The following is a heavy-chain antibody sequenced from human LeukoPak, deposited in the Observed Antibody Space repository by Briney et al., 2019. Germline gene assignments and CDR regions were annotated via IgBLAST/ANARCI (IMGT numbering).Heavy chain of an antibody. V-gene: IGHV3-48*03. Sequence: GGSLRLSCAASGFTFSSYEMNWVRQAPGKGLEWVSYISSSGSTIYYADSVKGRFTISGDNAKNSLYLQMNSLRAEDTAVYYCARVMVSLGATKSGYYYYYMDVWGKGTTVTVSS. J-gene: IGHJ6*03. D-gene: IGHD1-26*01. CDR3: ARVMVSLGATKSGYYYYYMDV. CDR2: ISSSGSTI. CDR1: GFTFSSYE.